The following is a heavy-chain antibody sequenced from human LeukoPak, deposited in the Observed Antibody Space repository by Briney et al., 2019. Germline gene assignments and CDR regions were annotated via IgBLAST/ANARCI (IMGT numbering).Heavy chain of an antibody. CDR3: ATGGQWACFDY. D-gene: IGHD6-19*01. J-gene: IGHJ4*02. CDR1: GGTFSSYA. CDR2: IIPIFGTA. V-gene: IGHV1-69*05. Sequence: ASVKVSCKASGGTFSSYAISWVRQAPGQGLEWMGRIIPIFGTANYAQKFQGRVTITTDESTSTAYMELSSLRSEDTAVYYCATGGQWACFDYWGQGTLVTVSS.